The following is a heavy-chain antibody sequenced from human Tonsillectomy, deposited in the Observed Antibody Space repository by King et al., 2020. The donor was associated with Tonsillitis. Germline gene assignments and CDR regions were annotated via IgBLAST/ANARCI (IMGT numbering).Heavy chain of an antibody. CDR2: IYTSGST. J-gene: IGHJ3*02. CDR3: ARVTDYDFWSGFQTGAFDI. CDR1: GGSISSYY. Sequence: VQLQESGPGLVKPSETLSLTCTVSGGSISSYYWSWIRQPAGKGLEWIGRIYTSGSTNYSPSLKSRVTMSVDTSKNQFSLKLSTVTAADTAVYYCARVTDYDFWSGFQTGAFDIWGQGTMVTVSS. D-gene: IGHD3-3*01. V-gene: IGHV4-4*07.